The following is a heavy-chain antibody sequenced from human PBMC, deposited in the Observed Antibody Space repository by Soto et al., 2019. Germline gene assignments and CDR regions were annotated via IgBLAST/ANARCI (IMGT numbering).Heavy chain of an antibody. D-gene: IGHD3-16*01. Sequence: SETLSLTCTVSGGSISSYYWSWIRQPPGKGLEWIGYIYYSGSTNYNPSLKSRVTISVDTSKNQFSLKLSSVTAADTAVYYCARSPGGNPSVRYYYGMDVWGQGTTVTVSS. J-gene: IGHJ6*02. CDR2: IYYSGST. V-gene: IGHV4-59*01. CDR1: GGSISSYY. CDR3: ARSPGGNPSVRYYYGMDV.